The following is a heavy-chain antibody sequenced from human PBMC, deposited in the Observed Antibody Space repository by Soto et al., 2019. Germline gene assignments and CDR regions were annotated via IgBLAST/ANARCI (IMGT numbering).Heavy chain of an antibody. CDR3: ARDVRGLEAVAGLYGMDV. CDR1: GLTFRRYW. CDR2: INSDGTSS. J-gene: IGHJ6*02. V-gene: IGHV3-74*03. D-gene: IGHD6-19*01. Sequence: GGSLRLSCEASGLTFRRYWMHWVRQVPGKGLVWVSSINSDGTSSTYADSVKGRFTISRDNAKNTLYLQMNSLRAEDTAVYYCARDVRGLEAVAGLYGMDVWGQGTTVTVSS.